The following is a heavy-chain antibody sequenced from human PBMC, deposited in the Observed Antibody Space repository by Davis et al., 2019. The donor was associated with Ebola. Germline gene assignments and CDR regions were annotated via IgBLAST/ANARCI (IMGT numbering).Heavy chain of an antibody. CDR3: ARGPSNYGNGY. J-gene: IGHJ4*02. D-gene: IGHD4-11*01. Sequence: GESLKISCAASGFTFSSYPMHWVRQAPGKGLEWMAVISFDGSNKYDADSVKGRFTISRDNTKRSLYLQMNSLRDEDSAVYYCARGPSNYGNGYWGQGTLVTVSS. CDR2: ISFDGSNK. V-gene: IGHV3-30*04. CDR1: GFTFSSYP.